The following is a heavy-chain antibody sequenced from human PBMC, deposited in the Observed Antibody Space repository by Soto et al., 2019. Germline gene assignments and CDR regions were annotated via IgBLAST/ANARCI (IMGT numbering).Heavy chain of an antibody. CDR3: ARGLGKILWFGELFVGDYFDY. D-gene: IGHD3-10*01. J-gene: IGHJ4*02. CDR2: INHSGST. Sequence: SETLSLTCAVYGGSFSGYYWSWIRQPPGKGLEWIGEINHSGSTNYNPSLKSRVTISVDTSKNQFYRKLSSVTAADTAVNYCARGLGKILWFGELFVGDYFDYWGQGTLVTVSS. CDR1: GGSFSGYY. V-gene: IGHV4-34*01.